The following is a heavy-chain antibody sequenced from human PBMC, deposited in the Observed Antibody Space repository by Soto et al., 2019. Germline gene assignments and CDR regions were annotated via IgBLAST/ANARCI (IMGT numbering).Heavy chain of an antibody. V-gene: IGHV4-59*01. CDR2: IYYSGST. Sequence: SETLSLTCTVSGGSISSYYWSWIRQPPGKGLEWIGYIYYSGSTNYNPSLKSRVTISVDTSKNQFSLKLSSVTAADTAVYYCARGGAGTTFSSHYYYYGMDVWGQGTTVTVS. CDR3: ARGGAGTTFSSHYYYYGMDV. J-gene: IGHJ6*02. D-gene: IGHD1-1*01. CDR1: GGSISSYY.